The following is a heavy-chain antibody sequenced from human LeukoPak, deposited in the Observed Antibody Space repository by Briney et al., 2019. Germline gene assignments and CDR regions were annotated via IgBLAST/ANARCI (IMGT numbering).Heavy chain of an antibody. CDR2: IYHSGST. CDR3: ARGLGYCSSTSCPRGLNWFDP. Sequence: PSETLSLTCTVSGGSISSHYWSWIRQPPGKGLEWIGYIYHSGSTKYNPSLKSRVIISVDTSKNQFSLKLSSVTAADTAVYYCARGLGYCSSTSCPRGLNWFDPLGQGTLVNVSS. V-gene: IGHV4-59*11. CDR1: GGSISSHY. D-gene: IGHD2-2*01. J-gene: IGHJ5*02.